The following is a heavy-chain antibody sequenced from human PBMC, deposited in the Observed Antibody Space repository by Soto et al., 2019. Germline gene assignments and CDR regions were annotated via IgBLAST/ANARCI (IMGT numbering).Heavy chain of an antibody. CDR3: AKDMGGSTVVTFDY. D-gene: IGHD4-17*01. Sequence: GGSLRLSCAASGFTFDDYAMHWVRQAPGKSLEWVSLISGDGGSTYYADSVKGRFTISRDNSKNSLYLQMNSLRTEDTALYYCAKDMGGSTVVTFDYWGQGTLVTVSS. CDR2: ISGDGGST. V-gene: IGHV3-43*02. CDR1: GFTFDDYA. J-gene: IGHJ4*02.